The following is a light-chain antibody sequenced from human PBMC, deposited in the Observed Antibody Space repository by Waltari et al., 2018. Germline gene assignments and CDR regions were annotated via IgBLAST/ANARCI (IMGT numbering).Light chain of an antibody. CDR3: QQRSNWPGGA. J-gene: IGKJ4*01. Sequence: EIVFTQSPATLSLSPGERATLSCRASQSISTYLAWYQHKPGQAPRLLIYDASNRATDVPARFSGNGSGTDFTLTISRLEPEDFAVYYCQQRSNWPGGAFGGGTKIEIK. CDR1: QSISTY. V-gene: IGKV3-11*01. CDR2: DAS.